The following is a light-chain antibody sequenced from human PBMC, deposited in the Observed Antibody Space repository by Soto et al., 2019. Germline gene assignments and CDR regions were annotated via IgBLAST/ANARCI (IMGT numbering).Light chain of an antibody. CDR1: SSNIGSNH. Sequence: QSVLTQPPSASGTPGQRVTISCSGSSSNIGSNHVYWYQQFPGTAPKLLMYRSDQRPSGVPDRFSGSKSGTSASLAISGLRSDDEADYCCSARDDSLSGVVFGGGTKVTVL. V-gene: IGLV1-47*01. J-gene: IGLJ2*01. CDR3: SARDDSLSGVV. CDR2: RSD.